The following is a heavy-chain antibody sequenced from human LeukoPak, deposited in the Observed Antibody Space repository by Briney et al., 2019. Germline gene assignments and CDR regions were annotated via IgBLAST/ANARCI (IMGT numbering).Heavy chain of an antibody. J-gene: IGHJ3*02. Sequence: QSGGSLRLSCAASGFTFSTYWMNWVRQAPGKGLEWVASIKQDGSEKYYVDSVKGRFTISRDNAKRSVYLQMNSLRVEDTAVYYCARDIHSVAFDIWGQGTMVTVSS. CDR1: GFTFSTYW. CDR2: IKQDGSEK. V-gene: IGHV3-7*01. CDR3: ARDIHSVAFDI.